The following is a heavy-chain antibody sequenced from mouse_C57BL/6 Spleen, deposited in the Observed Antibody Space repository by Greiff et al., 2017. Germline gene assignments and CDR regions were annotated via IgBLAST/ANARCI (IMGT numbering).Heavy chain of an antibody. CDR2: ISGGGGNT. CDR3: ARRDYPYYFDY. Sequence: EVQRVESGGGLVKPGGSLKLSCAASGFTFSSYTMSWVRQTPEKRLEWVATISGGGGNTYYPASVKGRFTISRDNAKTTLYLQMSSLRSEDTALYYCARRDYPYYFDYWGQGTTLTVSS. CDR1: GFTFSSYT. V-gene: IGHV5-9*01. J-gene: IGHJ2*01. D-gene: IGHD2-4*01.